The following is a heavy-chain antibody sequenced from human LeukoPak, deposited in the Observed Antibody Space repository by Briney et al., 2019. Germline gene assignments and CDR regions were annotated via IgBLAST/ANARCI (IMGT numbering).Heavy chain of an antibody. D-gene: IGHD1-7*01. V-gene: IGHV1-18*01. CDR1: GYTFSSSG. Sequence: VASVKVSCKASGYTFSSSGISWVRQAPGQGLEWMGWISPYNGNSNYAQKLQGRVTMTSDTSTSTAYMELRSLRSDDTAVYYCARDLGFGGIWNYDAYYYYYYMDVWGKGTTVTVSS. CDR3: ARDLGFGGIWNYDAYYYYYYMDV. J-gene: IGHJ6*03. CDR2: ISPYNGNS.